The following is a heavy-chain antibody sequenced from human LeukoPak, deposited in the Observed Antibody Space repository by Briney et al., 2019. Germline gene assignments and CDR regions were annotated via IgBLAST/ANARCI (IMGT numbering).Heavy chain of an antibody. V-gene: IGHV3-7*05. Sequence: QTGGSLRLSCAASGFAFSSHAMCWVRQAPGKGLEWVANIKQDGSEKYYVDSVKGRFTISRDNAKNSLYLQMNSLRAEDTAVYYCARDLHVVGDAFDIWGQGTMVTVSS. J-gene: IGHJ3*02. D-gene: IGHD1-26*01. CDR2: IKQDGSEK. CDR1: GFAFSSHA. CDR3: ARDLHVVGDAFDI.